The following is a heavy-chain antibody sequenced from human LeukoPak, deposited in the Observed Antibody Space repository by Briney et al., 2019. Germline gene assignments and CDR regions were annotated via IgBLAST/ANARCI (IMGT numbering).Heavy chain of an antibody. CDR1: GGSISSYY. Sequence: PSETLSLTCTVSGGSISSYYWSWIRQPPGKGLEWIGYIYYSGSTNYNPSLKSRVTISVDTSKNQFSLKLSSVTAADTAVYYCARDQSGYLNWFDPWGQGTLVTVSS. V-gene: IGHV4-59*01. CDR3: ARDQSGYLNWFDP. CDR2: IYYSGST. D-gene: IGHD5-12*01. J-gene: IGHJ5*02.